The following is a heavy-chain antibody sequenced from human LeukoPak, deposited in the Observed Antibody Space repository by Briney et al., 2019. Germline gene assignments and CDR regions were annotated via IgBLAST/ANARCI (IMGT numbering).Heavy chain of an antibody. V-gene: IGHV3-48*02. Sequence: GGSLRLSCAASGFTFSSYSMNWVRQAPGKGLEWVSYISSSSSTIYYADSVKGRFTISRDNAKNSLYLQMNSLRDEGTAVYYCARDRAARHKAYYYYYYMDVWGKGTTVTVSS. CDR2: ISSSSSTI. CDR1: GFTFSSYS. CDR3: ARDRAARHKAYYYYYYMDV. D-gene: IGHD6-6*01. J-gene: IGHJ6*03.